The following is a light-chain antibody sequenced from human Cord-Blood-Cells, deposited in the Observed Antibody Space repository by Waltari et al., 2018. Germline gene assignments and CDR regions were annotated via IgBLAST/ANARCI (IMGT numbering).Light chain of an antibody. CDR2: DVS. Sequence: QSALTQPRPVSGSPGQSVTISCTGTSSDVGGYNYVSWYQQHPGKAPNLMIYDVSKRPSGVPDRFSGSKSGNTASLTISGLQAEDEADYYCFSYAGSYTVVFGGGTKLTVL. V-gene: IGLV2-11*01. J-gene: IGLJ2*01. CDR1: SSDVGGYNY. CDR3: FSYAGSYTVV.